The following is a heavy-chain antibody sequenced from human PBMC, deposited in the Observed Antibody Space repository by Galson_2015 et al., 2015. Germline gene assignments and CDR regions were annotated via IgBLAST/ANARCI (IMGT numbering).Heavy chain of an antibody. CDR2: MNPNSGNT. CDR1: GYTFPSYD. J-gene: IGHJ3*02. CDR3: ARGTAERDAFDI. V-gene: IGHV1-8*01. Sequence: VSCKASGYTFPSYDINWVRQATGQGLEWMGWMNPNSGNTGYAQKFQGRVTMTRNTSISTAYMELSSLRSEDTAVYYCARGTAERDAFDIWGQGTMVTVSS.